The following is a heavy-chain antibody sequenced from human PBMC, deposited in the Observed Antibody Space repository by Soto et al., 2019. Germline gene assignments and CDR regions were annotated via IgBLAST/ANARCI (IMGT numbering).Heavy chain of an antibody. CDR1: GFTFSSYA. CDR2: ISGSGGST. Sequence: EVQLLESGGGLVQPGGSLRLSCAASGFTFSSYAMSWVRQAPGKGLEWVSAISGSGGSTYYADSVKGRFTISRDNSKNTLYLQINSLRAEYTAVYYCAKWHTGYSSSWYWGQGTLVTVSS. CDR3: AKWHTGYSSSWY. D-gene: IGHD6-13*01. V-gene: IGHV3-23*01. J-gene: IGHJ4*02.